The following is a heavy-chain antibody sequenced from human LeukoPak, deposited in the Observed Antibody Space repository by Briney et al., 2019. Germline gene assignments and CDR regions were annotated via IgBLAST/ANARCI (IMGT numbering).Heavy chain of an antibody. V-gene: IGHV4-59*08. CDR3: ARRGGSYYVDAFDI. Sequence: PSETLSLTCTVSGGSISSYYWSWIRQPPGKGLEWIGYIYYSGSTNYNPSLKSRVTISVATSKNQFSLKLSSVTAADTAVYYCARRGGSYYVDAFDIWGQGTMVTVSS. D-gene: IGHD1-26*01. J-gene: IGHJ3*02. CDR1: GGSISSYY. CDR2: IYYSGST.